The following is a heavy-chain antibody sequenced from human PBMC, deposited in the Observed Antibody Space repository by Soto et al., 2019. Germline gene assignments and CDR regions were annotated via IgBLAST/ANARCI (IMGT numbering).Heavy chain of an antibody. D-gene: IGHD6-13*01. CDR3: ARDKVTSSSWYVLGYYYYGMDV. CDR2: INPSGGST. J-gene: IGHJ6*02. CDR1: GYIFTSYY. Sequence: GASVKVSCKAVGYIFTSYYIHWVRQAPGQGLEWMGLINPSGGSTNYAQKFQGRVTVTRDTSTSTVYMELSSLRSEDTAVYYCARDKVTSSSWYVLGYYYYGMDVWG. V-gene: IGHV1-46*01.